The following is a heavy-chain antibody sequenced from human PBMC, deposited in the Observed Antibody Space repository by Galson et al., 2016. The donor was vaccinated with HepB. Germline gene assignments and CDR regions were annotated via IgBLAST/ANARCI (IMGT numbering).Heavy chain of an antibody. Sequence: SVKVSCKASGYTFTSHALHWVRQAPGQRLEWMGWINGDNGNTKYSQKFQGRVTITRDTSASTAYMELSSLRSEDTAVYYCARVYYYASGSYRFYSDYWGQGTLVTVSS. V-gene: IGHV1-3*01. D-gene: IGHD3-10*01. CDR2: INGDNGNT. CDR1: GYTFTSHA. CDR3: ARVYYYASGSYRFYSDY. J-gene: IGHJ4*02.